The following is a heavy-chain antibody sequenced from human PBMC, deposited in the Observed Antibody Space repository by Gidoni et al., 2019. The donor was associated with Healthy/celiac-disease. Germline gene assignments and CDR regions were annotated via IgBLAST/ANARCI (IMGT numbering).Heavy chain of an antibody. CDR3: ARHFTGYSSGYYYFDY. Sequence: EVQLVQSGAEVKKPGESLKISCKGSGYSFTSYWTGWVRPMPGKGLECMGIIYPGDSDTRYSPSFQGQFTISADKSISTAYLQWSSLKASDTAMYYCARHFTGYSSGYYYFDYWGQGTLVTVSS. CDR2: IYPGDSDT. V-gene: IGHV5-51*01. J-gene: IGHJ4*02. CDR1: GYSFTSYW. D-gene: IGHD6-19*01.